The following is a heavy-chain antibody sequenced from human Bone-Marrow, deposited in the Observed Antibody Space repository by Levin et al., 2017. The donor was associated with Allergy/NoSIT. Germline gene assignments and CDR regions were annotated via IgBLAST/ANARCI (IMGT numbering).Heavy chain of an antibody. V-gene: IGHV5-51*01. CDR3: AGTMSPESPLDY. Sequence: GESLKISCQASGNTRLPHWVAWVRQMPGKGLELMGVVDLGDSDTRYNPSFEGQVTISADRSTHTAYLEYTSLEASDTAIYYCAGTMSPESPLDYWGQGTLVTVSS. CDR2: VDLGDSDT. D-gene: IGHD3-10*02. CDR1: GNTRLPHW. J-gene: IGHJ4*02.